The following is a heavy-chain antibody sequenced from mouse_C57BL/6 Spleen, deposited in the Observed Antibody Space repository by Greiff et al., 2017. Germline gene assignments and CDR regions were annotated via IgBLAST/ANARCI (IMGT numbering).Heavy chain of an antibody. CDR2: IDPETGGT. CDR3: TRGYGSSFYFDY. J-gene: IGHJ2*01. CDR1: GYTFTDYE. V-gene: IGHV1-15*01. Sequence: QVQLQQSGAELVRPGASVTLSCKASGYTFTDYEMHWVKQTPVHGLEWIGAIDPETGGTAYNQKFKGKAILTAAKSSSTAYMELRSLTSEDSAVYYCTRGYGSSFYFDYWGQGTTLTVSS. D-gene: IGHD1-1*01.